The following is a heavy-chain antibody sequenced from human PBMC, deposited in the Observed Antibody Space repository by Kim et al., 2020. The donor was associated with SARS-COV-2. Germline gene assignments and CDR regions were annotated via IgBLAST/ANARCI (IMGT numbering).Heavy chain of an antibody. J-gene: IGHJ3*02. CDR3: ARSKALHYALYI. Sequence: SETLSLTCTVSGGSISSYYWSWIRQPPGKGLEWIGYIYYSGSTNYNPSLNSRVNISVDTSKNQFSLKLSSVTATDTAVYYYARSKALHYALYIWGQGAM. CDR1: GGSISSYY. CDR2: IYYSGST. V-gene: IGHV4-59*08.